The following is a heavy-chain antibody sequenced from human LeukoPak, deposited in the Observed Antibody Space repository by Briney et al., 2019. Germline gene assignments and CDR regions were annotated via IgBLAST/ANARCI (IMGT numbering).Heavy chain of an antibody. Sequence: SETLSLTCTVSGGSISSYYWSWIRQPPGKGLEWIGYIYTSGSTNYNPSLKSRVTISVDTSKDQFSLKLSSVTAADTAVYYCARNVLRFLESYMGVWGKGTTVTVSS. J-gene: IGHJ6*03. D-gene: IGHD3-3*01. CDR3: ARNVLRFLESYMGV. V-gene: IGHV4-4*09. CDR2: IYTSGST. CDR1: GGSISSYY.